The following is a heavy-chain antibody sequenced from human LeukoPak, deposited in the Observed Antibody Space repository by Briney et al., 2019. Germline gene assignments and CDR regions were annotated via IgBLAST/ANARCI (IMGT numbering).Heavy chain of an antibody. CDR3: ARVLEGGYRLGSYYFDY. Sequence: PSETLSLTCTVSGGSISSSSYYWGWIRQPPGKGLGWIGSIYYSGSTYYNPSLKSRVTISVDTSKNQFSLKLSSVTAADTAVYYCARVLEGGYRLGSYYFDYWGQGTLVTVSS. CDR1: GGSISSSSYY. V-gene: IGHV4-39*07. J-gene: IGHJ4*02. CDR2: IYYSGST. D-gene: IGHD2-21*02.